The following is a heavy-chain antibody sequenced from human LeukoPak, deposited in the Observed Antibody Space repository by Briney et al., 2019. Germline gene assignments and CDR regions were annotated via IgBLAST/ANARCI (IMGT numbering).Heavy chain of an antibody. D-gene: IGHD6-25*01. CDR3: AKDLSPAVAADRFDP. CDR2: ISGSGSGT. Sequence: GGSLRLSCAASGFTFSSYDMSWVRQAPGKGLEWVSAISGSGSGTYYADSVKGRFIISRDNSKNMLYLQMSSLRAEDTAVYYCAKDLSPAVAADRFDPWDQGTLVTVSS. J-gene: IGHJ5*02. CDR1: GFTFSSYD. V-gene: IGHV3-23*01.